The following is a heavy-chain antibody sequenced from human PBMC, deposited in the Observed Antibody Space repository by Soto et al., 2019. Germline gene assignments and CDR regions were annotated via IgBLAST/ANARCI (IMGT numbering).Heavy chain of an antibody. J-gene: IGHJ4*02. Sequence: GGSLRLSCAASGFTFNNYAMNWVRQAPGKGLEWVATVSATGGSTYYADSVKGRFTISRDNSKNTLYLQMNGLRVEDTAVYYCAKDRLAGNFDYWGQGTQVTVSS. CDR3: AKDRLAGNFDY. CDR1: GFTFNNYA. V-gene: IGHV3-23*01. CDR2: VSATGGST.